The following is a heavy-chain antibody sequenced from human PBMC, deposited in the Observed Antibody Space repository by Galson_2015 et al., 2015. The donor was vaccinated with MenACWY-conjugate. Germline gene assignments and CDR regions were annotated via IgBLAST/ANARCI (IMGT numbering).Heavy chain of an antibody. Sequence: SLRLSCAASGFTFSTYWMHWVRQAPGKGLVWVSRINSDGRSTSYADSVKGRFTISRDNAKNTLYLQMNSLRAEDTAVYYCARLGGNYRTASRFYHWGQGTLVTVSS. J-gene: IGHJ4*02. D-gene: IGHD1-26*01. V-gene: IGHV3-74*01. CDR1: GFTFSTYW. CDR2: INSDGRST. CDR3: ARLGGNYRTASRFYH.